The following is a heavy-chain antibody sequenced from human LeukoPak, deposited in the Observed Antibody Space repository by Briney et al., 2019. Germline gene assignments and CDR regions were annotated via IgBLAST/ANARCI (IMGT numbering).Heavy chain of an antibody. CDR1: GGSISSYY. CDR3: ASESSGSYYNFFDY. CDR2: VYYRGTT. J-gene: IGHJ4*02. D-gene: IGHD3-22*01. V-gene: IGHV4-59*01. Sequence: SETLSLTCTVSGGSISSYYWSWIRQPPAKGLEWIGYVYYRGTTNYSPSLKSRVTISVDTSKKQFSLKLSSVTAADTAVYYCASESSGSYYNFFDYWGQGTLVTVSS.